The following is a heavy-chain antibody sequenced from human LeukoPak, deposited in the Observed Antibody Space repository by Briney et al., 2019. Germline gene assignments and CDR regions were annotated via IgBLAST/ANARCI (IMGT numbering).Heavy chain of an antibody. J-gene: IGHJ4*02. Sequence: SGGSLRLSCAASGFNFKTYTLTWVRQVPGKRPEWLSSITAGDGATYYADSVRGRFTISRDYSRNTVYLHLSGLRAEDTAVYYCARDRSTDAISEFWGQGTLVAVSS. CDR1: GFNFKTYT. CDR2: ITAGDGAT. CDR3: ARDRSTDAISEF. D-gene: IGHD1-1*01. V-gene: IGHV3-23*01.